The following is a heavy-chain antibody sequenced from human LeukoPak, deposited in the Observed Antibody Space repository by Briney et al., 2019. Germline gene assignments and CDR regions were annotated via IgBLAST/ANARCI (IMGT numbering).Heavy chain of an antibody. Sequence: PSETLSLTCTVSGGSISSSSYYWGWIRQPPGKGLEWIGSIYYSGSTYYNPSLKSRVTISVDTSKNQFSLKLSSVTAADTAVYYCARGGDYDFWSGYSWYFDYWGQGTLVTVSS. V-gene: IGHV4-39*07. D-gene: IGHD3-3*01. CDR2: IYYSGST. J-gene: IGHJ4*02. CDR3: ARGGDYDFWSGYSWYFDY. CDR1: GGSISSSSYY.